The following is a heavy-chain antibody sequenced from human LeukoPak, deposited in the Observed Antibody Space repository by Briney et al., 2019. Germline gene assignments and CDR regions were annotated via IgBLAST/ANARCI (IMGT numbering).Heavy chain of an antibody. J-gene: IGHJ4*02. CDR2: ISSSSSTI. Sequence: GGSLRLSCAASGFTFSSYSMNWVRQAPGKGLEWVSYISSSSSTIYYADSVKGRFTISRDISKNTLYLQMNSPRAEDTAVYYCAKVRGWYFDYWGQGTLVTVSS. CDR3: AKVRGWYFDY. V-gene: IGHV3-48*01. CDR1: GFTFSSYS. D-gene: IGHD6-19*01.